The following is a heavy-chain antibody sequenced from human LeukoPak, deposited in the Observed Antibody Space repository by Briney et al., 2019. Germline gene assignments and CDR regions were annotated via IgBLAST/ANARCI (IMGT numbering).Heavy chain of an antibody. CDR3: ARRPAGTRTFDY. Sequence: GESLQISCKGSGYGFTSYWIGWVRPMPGKGLGWMGVIYGADYTTIYSPPFHGQITISADKSISTAYLQWTSLKASDTAMYYCARRPAGTRTFDYWGQGALVTVSS. V-gene: IGHV5-51*01. D-gene: IGHD1-7*01. CDR2: IYGADYTT. J-gene: IGHJ4*02. CDR1: GYGFTSYW.